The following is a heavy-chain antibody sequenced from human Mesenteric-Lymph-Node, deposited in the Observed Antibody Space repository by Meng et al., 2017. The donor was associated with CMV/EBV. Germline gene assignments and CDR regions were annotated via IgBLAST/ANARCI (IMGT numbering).Heavy chain of an antibody. CDR3: ARLNCSTPSCFLDY. D-gene: IGHD2-2*01. CDR2: INVASGAT. V-gene: IGHV1-3*01. CDR1: GYLFTTYS. Sequence: ASGYLFTTYSLHWVRQAPGQSLEWMGWINVASGATKYLQKFRGRVSISTDTSATTAFLDLNSLRSEDTAIYFCARLNCSTPSCFLDYWGQGTLVTVSS. J-gene: IGHJ1*01.